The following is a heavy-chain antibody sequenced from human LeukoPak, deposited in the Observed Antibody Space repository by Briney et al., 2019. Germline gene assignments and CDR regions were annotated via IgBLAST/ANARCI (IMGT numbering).Heavy chain of an antibody. Sequence: SETLSLTCTVSGGSISSYYWSWIRQPPGKELEWIGYIYYSGSTNYNPSLKSRVTISVDTSKNQFSLKLSSVTAADTAVYYCARGPTYYFDYWGQGTLVTVSS. J-gene: IGHJ4*02. V-gene: IGHV4-59*01. CDR3: ARGPTYYFDY. CDR1: GGSISSYY. CDR2: IYYSGST.